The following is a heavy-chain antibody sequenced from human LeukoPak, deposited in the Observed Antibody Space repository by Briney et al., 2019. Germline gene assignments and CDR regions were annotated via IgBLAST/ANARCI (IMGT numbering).Heavy chain of an antibody. V-gene: IGHV4-34*01. CDR3: ARGRGQVAATPIDY. CDR2: INHSEST. Sequence: SETLSLTCAVYGGSFSGYYWSWIRQPPGKGLEWIGEINHSESTNYNPSLKSRVTITVDTSKNQFSLKLSSVTAADTAVYYCARGRGQVAATPIDYWGQGTLVTVSS. J-gene: IGHJ4*02. CDR1: GGSFSGYY. D-gene: IGHD2-15*01.